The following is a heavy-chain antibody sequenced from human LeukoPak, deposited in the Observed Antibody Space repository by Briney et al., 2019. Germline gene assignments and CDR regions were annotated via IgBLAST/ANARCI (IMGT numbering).Heavy chain of an antibody. J-gene: IGHJ4*02. CDR3: ARVMAPSSRDHYDILTGYSY. D-gene: IGHD3-9*01. V-gene: IGHV1-2*02. Sequence: GASVKVSCKASGYTFTGYYMHWVRQAPGQGLEWMGWINPNSGGTNYAQKFQGRVTMTRDTSISTAYMELSRLRSDDTAVYYCARVMAPSSRDHYDILTGYSYWGQGTLVTVSS. CDR1: GYTFTGYY. CDR2: INPNSGGT.